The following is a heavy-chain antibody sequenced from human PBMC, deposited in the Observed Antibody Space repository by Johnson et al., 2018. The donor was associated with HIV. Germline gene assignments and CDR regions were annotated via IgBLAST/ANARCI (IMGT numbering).Heavy chain of an antibody. CDR1: GFTFGNSY. J-gene: IGHJ3*02. V-gene: IGHV3-7*05. CDR2: INQDGADT. CDR3: TALWAAAGDAFDI. D-gene: IGHD6-13*01. Sequence: VYLVESGGSWVQPGGSLRLSCAASGFTFGNSYMAWVRQAPGEGLQWVASINQDGADTYYVDSVKGRFSISRDNTKNSLYLQMNSLKSEDTAVYYCTALWAAAGDAFDIWGQGTMVTVSS.